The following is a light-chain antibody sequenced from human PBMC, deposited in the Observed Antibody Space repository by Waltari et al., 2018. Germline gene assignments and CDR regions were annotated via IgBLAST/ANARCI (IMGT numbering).Light chain of an antibody. CDR3: QQYNNWPVMYT. V-gene: IGKV3-15*01. J-gene: IGKJ2*01. CDR2: GAS. Sequence: EIAMTQSPATLSVSPGERATLSCRASQSVSSNLAWYQQKPGQAPRLLIYGASTRATGIPARFSGSGSGTEFTLTISSLQSEDFAVYYCQQYNNWPVMYTFGQGTKLEIK. CDR1: QSVSSN.